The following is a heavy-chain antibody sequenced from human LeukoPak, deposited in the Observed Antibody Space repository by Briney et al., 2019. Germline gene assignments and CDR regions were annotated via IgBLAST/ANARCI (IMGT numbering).Heavy chain of an antibody. D-gene: IGHD3-16*01. CDR3: ARGGELPSHDAFDI. V-gene: IGHV3-53*01. CDR1: GLTVSSNY. CDR2: MYSGDSK. Sequence: HPGGSLRLSCAASGLTVSSNYMSWVRQAPGKGLEWVSVMYSGDSKYYADSVKGRFTIFRDNSKNTLYLQMNSLRAEGTAVYYRARGGELPSHDAFDIWGQGTMVTVSS. J-gene: IGHJ3*02.